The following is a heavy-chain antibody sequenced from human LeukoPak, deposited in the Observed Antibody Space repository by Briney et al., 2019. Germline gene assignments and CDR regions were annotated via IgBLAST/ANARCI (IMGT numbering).Heavy chain of an antibody. CDR1: GFTFSSYE. J-gene: IGHJ4*02. CDR3: AKLLGSTTVTTTAPFDY. CDR2: ISSSGSTI. D-gene: IGHD4-17*01. V-gene: IGHV3-48*03. Sequence: GGSLRLSCAASGFTFSSYEMNWVRQAPGKGLEWVSYISSSGSTIYYADSVKGRFTISRDNAKNSLYLQMNSLRAEDTALYYCAKLLGSTTVTTTAPFDYWGQGTLVTVSS.